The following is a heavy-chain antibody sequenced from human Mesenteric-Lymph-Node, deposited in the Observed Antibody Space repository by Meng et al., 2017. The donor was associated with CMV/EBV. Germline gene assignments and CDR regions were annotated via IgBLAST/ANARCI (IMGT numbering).Heavy chain of an antibody. CDR2: ISATGGSI. Sequence: GGSLRLSCAASGFIFSDYYMSWIRQAPGKGLEWVSYISATGGSIHYADSVKGRFTISRDNAKNSLYLQMNSLRAEDTAVYYCARNWRGFDYWGQGTLVTVSS. V-gene: IGHV3-11*04. D-gene: IGHD1-1*01. CDR1: GFIFSDYY. J-gene: IGHJ4*02. CDR3: ARNWRGFDY.